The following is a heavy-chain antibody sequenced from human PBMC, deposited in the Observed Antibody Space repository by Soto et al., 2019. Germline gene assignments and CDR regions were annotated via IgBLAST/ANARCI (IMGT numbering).Heavy chain of an antibody. CDR3: ARFGAIIYYYYGMDV. CDR1: GGSFSGYY. V-gene: IGHV4-34*01. D-gene: IGHD3-10*01. J-gene: IGHJ6*02. CDR2: INHSGST. Sequence: SETLSLTCAVYGGSFSGYYWSWIRQPPGKGLEWIGEINHSGSTNYNPSLKSRVTISVDTSKNQFSLKLSSVTAADTAVYYCARFGAIIYYYYGMDVWGQGTTVT.